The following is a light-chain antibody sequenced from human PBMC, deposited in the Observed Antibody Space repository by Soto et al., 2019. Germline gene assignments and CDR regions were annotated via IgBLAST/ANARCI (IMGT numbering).Light chain of an antibody. CDR2: GAS. CDR3: QQYGSSPPGIT. J-gene: IGKJ5*01. Sequence: EIVLTQSPVTLSLPPGERATLSCRASQSVSSSYLAWYQQKPGQAPRLLIYGASSRATGIPDRFSGSGSGTDFTLTISRLEPEDFAVYYCQQYGSSPPGITFGQGTRLEIK. CDR1: QSVSSSY. V-gene: IGKV3-20*01.